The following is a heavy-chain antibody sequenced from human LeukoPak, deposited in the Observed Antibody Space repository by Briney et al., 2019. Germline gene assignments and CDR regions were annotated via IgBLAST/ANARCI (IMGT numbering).Heavy chain of an antibody. V-gene: IGHV3-30*03. CDR3: ARCPESSGYYYELDS. J-gene: IGHJ4*02. CDR2: ISYHGNNE. CDR1: GFTFSLYS. Sequence: GRSLRLSCAASGFTFSLYSMHWVRQAPGKGLEWVAVISYHGNNEYYADSVKGRFTISRDNSKNTLYLQMNSLTAEDTAVYYCARCPESSGYYYELDSWGQGTLVTVSS. D-gene: IGHD3-22*01.